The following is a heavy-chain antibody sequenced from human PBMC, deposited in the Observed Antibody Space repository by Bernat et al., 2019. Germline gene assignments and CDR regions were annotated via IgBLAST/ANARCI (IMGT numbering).Heavy chain of an antibody. V-gene: IGHV1-24*01. Sequence: QVQLVQSGAEVKKPGASVKVSCKVSGYTLTELSMHWVRQAPGKGLEWMGGFDPEDGETIYAQKFQGSVTMTEDTSTDTAYMALSSLRSEDTAVYYCATVSRYYYGSGSYFFDYRGQGTLVTVSS. D-gene: IGHD3-10*01. CDR1: GYTLTELS. CDR3: ATVSRYYYGSGSYFFDY. J-gene: IGHJ4*02. CDR2: FDPEDGET.